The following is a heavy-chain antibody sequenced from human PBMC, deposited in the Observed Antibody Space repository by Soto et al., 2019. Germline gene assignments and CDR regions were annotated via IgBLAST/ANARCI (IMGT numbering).Heavy chain of an antibody. D-gene: IGHD6-13*01. V-gene: IGHV6-1*01. CDR2: TYYRSQWYN. CDR3: ARDPGVAAADNYGMDV. Sequence: LQTLSLTCAISGDSVSSNSAAWNWIRQSPSRGPEWLGRTYYRSQWYNDYAVSVKSRITINPDTSKNQFSLQLNSVTPEDTAVYYCARDPGVAAADNYGMDVWGQGSTVTVSS. CDR1: GDSVSSNSAA. J-gene: IGHJ6*02.